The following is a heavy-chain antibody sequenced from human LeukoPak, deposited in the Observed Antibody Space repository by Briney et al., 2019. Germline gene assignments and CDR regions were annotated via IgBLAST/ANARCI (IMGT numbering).Heavy chain of an antibody. D-gene: IGHD6-13*01. CDR3: ARGKVRGIAAAGIWFDP. J-gene: IGHJ5*02. V-gene: IGHV4-34*01. Sequence: PSETLSLTCAVYGGSFSGYYWSWIRQPPGKGLEWIGEINHSGSTNYSPSLKSRVTISVDTSKNQFSLKLSSVTAADTAVYYCARGKVRGIAAAGIWFDPWGQGTLVTVSS. CDR1: GGSFSGYY. CDR2: INHSGST.